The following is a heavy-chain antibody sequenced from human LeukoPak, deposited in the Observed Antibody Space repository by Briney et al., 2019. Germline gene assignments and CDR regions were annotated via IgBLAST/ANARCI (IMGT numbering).Heavy chain of an antibody. CDR3: ASKVPEGNFFGFLGY. D-gene: IGHD4-23*01. V-gene: IGHV3-66*01. CDR1: GFTVSGTY. CDR2: IYSDGRA. Sequence: GGSLRLSCAASGFTVSGTYMTWVRQAPGKELERVSSIYSDGRAYYADSVRGRFTISRDDSKNTVNLQMNSLRAEDTAVYYCASKVPEGNFFGFLGYWGQGTLVTVSS. J-gene: IGHJ4*02.